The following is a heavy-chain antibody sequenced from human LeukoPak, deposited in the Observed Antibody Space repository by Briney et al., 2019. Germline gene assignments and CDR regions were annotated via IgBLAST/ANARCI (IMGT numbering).Heavy chain of an antibody. CDR2: IYYSGST. J-gene: IGHJ6*03. CDR3: ATFWSGSYYYYYMDV. CDR1: GGSISSSSYY. Sequence: PSETLSLTCTVSGGSISSSSYYWGWIRQPPGKGLEWIGNIYYSGSTYYNPSLKSRVTISVDTSKNQFSLKLSSVTAADTAVYYCATFWSGSYYYYYMDVWGKGTTVTVSS. V-gene: IGHV4-39*07. D-gene: IGHD3-3*01.